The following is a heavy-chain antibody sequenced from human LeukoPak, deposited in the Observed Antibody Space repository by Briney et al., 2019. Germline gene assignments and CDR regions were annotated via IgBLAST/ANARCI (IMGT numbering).Heavy chain of an antibody. Sequence: PSETLSLTCTVSGGSISSSGYYWTWIRQHPGKDLQWLGYIFYSGRTNYNPSLKSRVTISVDTSKNQFSLKLSSVTAADTAVYYCARYQSGDYGDYVLRPPYGGFDPWGQGTLVTVSS. CDR2: IFYSGRT. CDR1: GGSISSSGYY. CDR3: ARYQSGDYGDYVLRPPYGGFDP. D-gene: IGHD4-17*01. V-gene: IGHV4-61*05. J-gene: IGHJ5*02.